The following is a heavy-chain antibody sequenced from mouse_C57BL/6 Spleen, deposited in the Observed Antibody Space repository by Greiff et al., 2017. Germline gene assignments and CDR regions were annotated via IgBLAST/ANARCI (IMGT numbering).Heavy chain of an antibody. Sequence: QVQLQQPGAELVKPGASVKLSCKASGYTFTSYWMQWVKQRPGQGLEWIGEIDPSDSYTNYNQKFKGKATLTVDTSSSTAYMQLSSLTSEDSAVYDCARLDGNYVRFAYWGQGTLVTVSA. CDR2: IDPSDSYT. CDR3: ARLDGNYVRFAY. D-gene: IGHD2-1*01. CDR1: GYTFTSYW. V-gene: IGHV1-50*01. J-gene: IGHJ3*01.